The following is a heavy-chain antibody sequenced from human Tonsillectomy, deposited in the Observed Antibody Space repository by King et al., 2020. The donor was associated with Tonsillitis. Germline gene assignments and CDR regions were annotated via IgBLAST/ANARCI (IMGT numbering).Heavy chain of an antibody. CDR2: IYHGGST. V-gene: IGHV4-30-2*01. J-gene: IGHJ4*02. Sequence: QLQESGSGLVKPSQTLSLTCAVSGDSISSGGYSWSWIRQPPGKGLEWIGYIYHGGSTYYNPSLKSRVTISVDRSKNQFSLKLSSVTAADTAVYYCARALIAATNFVYWGQGTLVTVSS. CDR1: GDSISSGGYS. D-gene: IGHD6-13*01. CDR3: ARALIAATNFVY.